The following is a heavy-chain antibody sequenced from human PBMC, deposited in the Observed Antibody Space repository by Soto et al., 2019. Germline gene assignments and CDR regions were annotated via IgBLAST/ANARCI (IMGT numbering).Heavy chain of an antibody. J-gene: IGHJ4*02. D-gene: IGHD6-19*01. CDR2: FYNSGNT. Sequence: QVQLQESGPGLVKPSETLSLTCTVSGDSISNYYWTWIRQPPGKGLEWIGCFYNSGNTNYNPSLKSRVTISVHTSNNQFSRRVNSVTAADTAVYYCASTKQWLAFDYWGQGALVTVSS. CDR1: GDSISNYY. CDR3: ASTKQWLAFDY. V-gene: IGHV4-59*01.